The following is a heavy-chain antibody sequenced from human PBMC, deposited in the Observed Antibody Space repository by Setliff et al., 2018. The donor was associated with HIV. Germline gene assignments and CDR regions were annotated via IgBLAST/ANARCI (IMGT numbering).Heavy chain of an antibody. J-gene: IGHJ6*03. CDR2: ISYGSTYI. D-gene: IGHD3-16*01. V-gene: IGHV3-21*01. CDR3: ARSGGIGNYHWDV. CDR1: GFTVSSNY. Sequence: GGSLRLSCAASGFTVSSNYMDWFRQAPGKGLEWVSSISYGSTYIYQSDSVRGRFTISRDDAKKSLYLQMNSLGAEDTAVYYCARSGGIGNYHWDVWGKGTTVTVSS.